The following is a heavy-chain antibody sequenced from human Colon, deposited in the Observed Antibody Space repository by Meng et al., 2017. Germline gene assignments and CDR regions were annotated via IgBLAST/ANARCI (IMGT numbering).Heavy chain of an antibody. Sequence: SETLSLTCTVSGYSISTGYYWGWIRQPPGKGLEWIAIIHHSGTTYYTPSLKSRVTISVDTSKNQFSLKLTSVTAADTAVYYCARGPAGATPHYFDYWGQGTLVTVSS. CDR3: ARGPAGATPHYFDY. J-gene: IGHJ4*02. V-gene: IGHV4-38-2*02. D-gene: IGHD1-26*01. CDR1: GYSISTGYY. CDR2: IHHSGTT.